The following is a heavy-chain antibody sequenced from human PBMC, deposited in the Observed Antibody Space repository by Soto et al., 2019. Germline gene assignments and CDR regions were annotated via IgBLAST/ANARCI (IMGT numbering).Heavy chain of an antibody. V-gene: IGHV3-30*03. CDR2: TSYDGRNN. J-gene: IGHJ4*02. CDR3: ARHVQKKDFDY. CDR1: GSIFSSYG. Sequence: GGSLRLSCAVSGSIFSSYGMHWVRQAPGKGLEWVAVTSYDGRNNNYADSVRGRFTISRDNSKSTLYLQMNGLRAADTAVYYCARHVQKKDFDYWGQGTLVTVSS.